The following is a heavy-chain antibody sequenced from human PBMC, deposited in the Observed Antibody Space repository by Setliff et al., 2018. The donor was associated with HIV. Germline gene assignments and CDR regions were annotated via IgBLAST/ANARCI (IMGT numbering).Heavy chain of an antibody. J-gene: IGHJ4*02. CDR2: IHYNGRT. CDR1: GDSITNDDYY. D-gene: IGHD3-16*01. Sequence: KTSETLSLTCTVSGDSITNDDYYWGWIRQPPGKGLEWIAIIHYNGRTYYDPSLNSRITISIDTSKNQFSLKLRSVTAADTAVYYCARSYSGPGYAYFDYWGQGTLVTVSS. V-gene: IGHV4-39*07. CDR3: ARSYSGPGYAYFDY.